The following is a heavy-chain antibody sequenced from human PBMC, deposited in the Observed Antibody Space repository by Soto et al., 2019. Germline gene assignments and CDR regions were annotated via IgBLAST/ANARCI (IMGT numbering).Heavy chain of an antibody. CDR2: IYPGDSDT. Sequence: GESLKISCKGSGYSFTSYWIGWVRQMPGRGLEWMGIIYPGDSDTRYSPSFQGQVTISADKSISTAYLQWSSLEASDTAMYYCARLSVGATRGSYYYYGMDVWGQGTTVTVSS. V-gene: IGHV5-51*01. J-gene: IGHJ6*02. CDR1: GYSFTSYW. CDR3: ARLSVGATRGSYYYYGMDV. D-gene: IGHD1-26*01.